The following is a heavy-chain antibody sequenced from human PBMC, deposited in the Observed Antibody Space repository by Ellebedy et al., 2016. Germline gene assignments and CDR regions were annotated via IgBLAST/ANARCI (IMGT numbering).Heavy chain of an antibody. CDR1: GGSISSSSYY. D-gene: IGHD2-2*01. CDR3: AREDGQLHPPDYYYYYGMDV. Sequence: SETLSLXXTVSGGSISSSSYYWGWIRQPPGKGLEWIGSIYYSGSTYYNPSLKSRVTISVDTSKNQFSLKLSSVTAADTAVYYCAREDGQLHPPDYYYYYGMDVWGQGTTVTVSS. V-gene: IGHV4-39*07. CDR2: IYYSGST. J-gene: IGHJ6*02.